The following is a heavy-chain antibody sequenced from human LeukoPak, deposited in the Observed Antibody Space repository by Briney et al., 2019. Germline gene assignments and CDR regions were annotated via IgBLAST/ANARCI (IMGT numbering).Heavy chain of an antibody. CDR2: ISYDGSNK. CDR3: ARTGGLDV. J-gene: IGHJ6*02. Sequence: GRSLRLSCAASGFTFSHYGMHWVRQAPGKGLDWVAVISYDGSNKYYADSVRCRFTISRDNSKNTLYLQVNSLRAEDTAVYYCARTGGLDVWGQGTTVTVSS. CDR1: GFTFSHYG. D-gene: IGHD1-14*01. V-gene: IGHV3-30*03.